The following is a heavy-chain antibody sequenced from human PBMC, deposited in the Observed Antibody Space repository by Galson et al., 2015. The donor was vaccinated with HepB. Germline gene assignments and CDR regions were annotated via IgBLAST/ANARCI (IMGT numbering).Heavy chain of an antibody. D-gene: IGHD1-26*01. V-gene: IGHV2-5*02. CDR2: IYWDDDK. CDR1: GFSLSTSGVG. CDR3: ALGATTDAFDI. Sequence: PALVKPTQTLTLTCTFSGFSLSTSGVGVGWIRQPPGKALEWLALIYWDDDKRYSPSLKSRLTITKDTSKNQVVLTMTNMDPVDAATYYCALGATTDAFDIWGQGTMVTVSS. J-gene: IGHJ3*02.